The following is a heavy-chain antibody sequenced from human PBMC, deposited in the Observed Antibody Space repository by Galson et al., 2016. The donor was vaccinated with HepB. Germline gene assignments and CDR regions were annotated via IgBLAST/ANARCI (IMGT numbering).Heavy chain of an antibody. Sequence: SVKVSCKASGYSFSKNYMHWVRQAPGQGLEWLGVINPSDGSTRYAQTFLGRATLTRDTSTSTVYMELNNLRSEDTATYYCSRDEDLGSDAFDIWGQGTLVTVSS. CDR2: INPSDGST. J-gene: IGHJ3*02. CDR3: SRDEDLGSDAFDI. D-gene: IGHD3-10*01. V-gene: IGHV1-46*01. CDR1: GYSFSKNY.